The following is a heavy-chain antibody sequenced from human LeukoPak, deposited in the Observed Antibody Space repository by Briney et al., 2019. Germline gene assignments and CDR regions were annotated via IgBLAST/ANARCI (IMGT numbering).Heavy chain of an antibody. V-gene: IGHV4-59*12. J-gene: IGHJ4*02. D-gene: IGHD6-19*01. Sequence: SETLSLTCTVSGGSISSYYWSWIRQPPGKGLEWIGYIYYSGNTNYNPSLYSRVTISVDTSKNQFSLKLSSVTAADTAVYYCARDSVGQWLDYWGQGTLVTVSS. CDR3: ARDSVGQWLDY. CDR1: GGSISSYY. CDR2: IYYSGNT.